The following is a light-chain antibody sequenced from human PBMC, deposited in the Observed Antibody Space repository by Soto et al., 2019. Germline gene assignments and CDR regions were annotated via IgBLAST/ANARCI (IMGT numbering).Light chain of an antibody. CDR1: SNDIGGYNY. V-gene: IGLV2-14*01. CDR2: EVS. J-gene: IGLJ7*01. CDR3: TSYTITHIPVI. Sequence: QSALTQPASVSGSPGQSITISCTGTSNDIGGYNYVSWLQQHPGEAPKLIIYEVSNRPSGVSNRFSGSKSGNTASLTITGLQPDDEASYYCTSYTITHIPVIFGGGTQLTVL.